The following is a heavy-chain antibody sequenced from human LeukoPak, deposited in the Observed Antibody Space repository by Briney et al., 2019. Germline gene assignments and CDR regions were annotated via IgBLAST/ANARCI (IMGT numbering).Heavy chain of an antibody. CDR2: IKQDGSEK. Sequence: GSLRLSCAASGFTFSSYWMSWVRQAPGKGLEWVANIKQDGSEKYYVDSVKGRFTISRDNAKNSLYLQMNSLRAEDTAVYYCARERRYSSSWHIDAFDIWGQGTMVTVS. J-gene: IGHJ3*02. CDR1: GFTFSSYW. CDR3: ARERRYSSSWHIDAFDI. D-gene: IGHD6-13*01. V-gene: IGHV3-7*01.